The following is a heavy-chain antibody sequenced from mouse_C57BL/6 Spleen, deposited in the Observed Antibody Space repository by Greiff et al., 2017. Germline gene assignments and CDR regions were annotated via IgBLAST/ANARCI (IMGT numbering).Heavy chain of an antibody. CDR3: AKKGDYGSNYGFAY. V-gene: IGHV2-4*01. CDR1: GFSFTSYG. Sequence: VKLVESGPGLVQPSQSLSISCTASGFSFTSYGVHWVRQPPGKGLEWLGVIWSGGSTDYDDDFISRLSTSTDNTKSQVFFKMNSLLADDTAIYYCAKKGDYGSNYGFAYWGQGTLVTVSA. CDR2: IWSGGST. J-gene: IGHJ3*01. D-gene: IGHD1-1*01.